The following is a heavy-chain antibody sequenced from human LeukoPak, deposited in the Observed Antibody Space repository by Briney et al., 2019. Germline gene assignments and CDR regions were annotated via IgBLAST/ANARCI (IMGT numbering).Heavy chain of an antibody. CDR2: ISGDGDNT. CDR1: GFTLDDYA. D-gene: IGHD1-26*01. CDR3: AKGVRSGTYYNCFDP. Sequence: GGSLRLSCVASGFTLDDYALHWVRQAPGKGLEWISLISGDGDNTYYADSVKGRFTISRDNSKNSLYLQMSSLRAEDTALYYCAKGVRSGTYYNCFDPWGQGTLVTVSS. J-gene: IGHJ5*02. V-gene: IGHV3-43*02.